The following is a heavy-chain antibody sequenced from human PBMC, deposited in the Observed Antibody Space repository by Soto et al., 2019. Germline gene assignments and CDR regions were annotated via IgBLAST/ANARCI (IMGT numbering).Heavy chain of an antibody. Sequence: EVQLVESGGGLVTPGGSLRVSCAASGFTFRSYSMNWVRQAPGKGLEWISTISSNSAYIYYADSVEGRFTISRDNARNSVYLQLNSLRAADKAIYFCSRDQSLGQPVAFDVWGQGTMVTVSS. CDR3: SRDQSLGQPVAFDV. CDR2: ISSNSAYI. J-gene: IGHJ3*01. CDR1: GFTFRSYS. V-gene: IGHV3-21*01.